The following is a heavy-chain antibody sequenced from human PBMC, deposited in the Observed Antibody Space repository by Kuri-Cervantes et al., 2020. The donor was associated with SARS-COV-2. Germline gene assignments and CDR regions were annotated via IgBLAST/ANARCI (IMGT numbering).Heavy chain of an antibody. CDR1: GFTFSSYW. CDR2: INSDGSST. J-gene: IGHJ6*02. CDR3: ARVPSITMVRGANSYGMDV. Sequence: GGALRLSCAASGFTFSSYWMHWVRQVPGKGLVWVSRINSDGSSTSYAVSVKCRFTISRDNAKNTLYLQINSLRAEDTAVYYCARVPSITMVRGANSYGMDVWGQGTTVTVSS. D-gene: IGHD3-10*01. V-gene: IGHV3-74*01.